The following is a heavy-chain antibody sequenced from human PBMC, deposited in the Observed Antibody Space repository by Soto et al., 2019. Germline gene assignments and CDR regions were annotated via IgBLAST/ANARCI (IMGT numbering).Heavy chain of an antibody. D-gene: IGHD3-9*01. J-gene: IGHJ6*02. CDR2: INIDGSST. CDR3: ERDQGGRYFDWLGGSYDYYYGMDV. Sequence: GSLRLSCAASGFPFSSYWMHSARQAPGKRLVGVSRINIDGSSTSYADSVKGRFTISRGNATNTLYLQMNTITVEDTAVYYWERDQGGRYFDWLGGSYDYYYGMDVWGRGTTVTVSS. CDR1: GFPFSSYW. V-gene: IGHV3-74*01.